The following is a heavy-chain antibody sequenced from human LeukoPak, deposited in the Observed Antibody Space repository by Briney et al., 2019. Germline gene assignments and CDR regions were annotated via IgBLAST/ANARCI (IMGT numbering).Heavy chain of an antibody. D-gene: IGHD3-3*01. J-gene: IGHJ4*02. CDR1: GFTFSSYE. Sequence: GGSLRLSCAASGFTFSSYEMNWVRQAPGKGLEWVSSISSSSSYIYYADSVKGRFTISRDNAKNSLYLQMNSLRAEDTAVYYCARDASYYDFWSGYYTMVDYWGQGTLVTVSS. CDR3: ARDASYYDFWSGYYTMVDY. V-gene: IGHV3-21*01. CDR2: ISSSSSYI.